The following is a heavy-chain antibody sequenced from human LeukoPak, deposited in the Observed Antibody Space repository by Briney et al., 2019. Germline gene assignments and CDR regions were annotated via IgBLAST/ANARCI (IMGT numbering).Heavy chain of an antibody. CDR2: IYYSGST. D-gene: IGHD6-13*01. V-gene: IGHV4-59*08. Sequence: SETLSLTCTVSGGSISSYYWSWIRQPPGKGLEWIGYIYYSGSTNYNPSLKSRVTISVDTSKNQFSLKLSSVTAADTAVYYCARHKSGGSSWTFDYWGQGTLVTVSS. CDR3: ARHKSGGSSWTFDY. CDR1: GGSISSYY. J-gene: IGHJ4*02.